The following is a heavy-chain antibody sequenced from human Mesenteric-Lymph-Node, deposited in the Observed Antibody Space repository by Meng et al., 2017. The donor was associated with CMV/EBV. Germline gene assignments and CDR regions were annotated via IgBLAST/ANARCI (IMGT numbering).Heavy chain of an antibody. D-gene: IGHD3-3*01. CDR1: GGSISSSSYY. CDR2: IYYSGST. J-gene: IGHJ6*02. CDR3: ASFTNYDFWSGYPSPRYYYYMDV. Sequence: SETLSLTCTVSGGSISSSSYYWGWIRQPPGKGLEWIGSIYYSGSTYYNPSLKSRVTISVDTSKNQFSLKLTSVTAADTAMYYCASFTNYDFWSGYPSPRYYYYMDVWGQGTTVTVSS. V-gene: IGHV4-39*01.